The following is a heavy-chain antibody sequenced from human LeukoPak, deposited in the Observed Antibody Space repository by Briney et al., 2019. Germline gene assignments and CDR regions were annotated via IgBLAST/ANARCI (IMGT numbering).Heavy chain of an antibody. CDR1: GGSFSGYY. CDR2: IDHSGST. V-gene: IGHV4-34*01. CDR3: ARARRYYYDSSGYVYFDY. D-gene: IGHD3-22*01. Sequence: SETLSLTCAVYGGSFSGYYWSWIRQPPGKGLEWIGEIDHSGSTNYNPSLKSRVTISVDTSKNQFSLKLSSVTAADTAVYYCARARRYYYDSSGYVYFDYWGQGTLVTVSS. J-gene: IGHJ4*02.